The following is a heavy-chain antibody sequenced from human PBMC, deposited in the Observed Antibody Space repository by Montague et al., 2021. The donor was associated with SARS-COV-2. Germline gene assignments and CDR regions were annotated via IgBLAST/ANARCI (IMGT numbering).Heavy chain of an antibody. CDR1: GGSIRSYY. CDR3: ARYGSYFEH. Sequence: SETLSLTCTVSGGSIRSYYWSWIRQTPGKGLEWIGYTYYDGSTNYNPSLKSRVTMSVDSSKYQFSLRLSSVTAADTAVYYCARYGSYFEHWGQGTLVTVSS. V-gene: IGHV4-59*03. D-gene: IGHD1-26*01. CDR2: TYYDGST. J-gene: IGHJ4*02.